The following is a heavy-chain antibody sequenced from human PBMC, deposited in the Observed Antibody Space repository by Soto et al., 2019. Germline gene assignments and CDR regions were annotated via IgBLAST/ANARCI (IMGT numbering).Heavy chain of an antibody. CDR1: GFTFTSSA. J-gene: IGHJ4*02. D-gene: IGHD1-26*01. Sequence: ASVKVSCKASGFTFTSSAVQWVRQARGQRLEWIGWIVVGSGNTNYAQKFQERVTITRDMSTSTAYMELSSLRSEDTAVYYCAAGGRVGATTDFDYWGQGTLVTVSS. CDR2: IVVGSGNT. V-gene: IGHV1-58*01. CDR3: AAGGRVGATTDFDY.